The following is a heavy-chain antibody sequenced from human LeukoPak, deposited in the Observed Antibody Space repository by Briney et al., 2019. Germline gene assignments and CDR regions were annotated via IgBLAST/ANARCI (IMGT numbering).Heavy chain of an antibody. CDR1: GYTLTELS. V-gene: IGHV1-24*01. CDR3: ATAAGYSYGNWFDP. Sequence: GASVKVSCKVSGYTLTELSMHWVRQAPGKGHEGMGGFDPEDGETIYAQKFQGRVTMTEDTSTDTAYMELSSLRSEDTAVYYCATAAGYSYGNWFDPWGQGTLVTVSS. D-gene: IGHD5-18*01. CDR2: FDPEDGET. J-gene: IGHJ5*02.